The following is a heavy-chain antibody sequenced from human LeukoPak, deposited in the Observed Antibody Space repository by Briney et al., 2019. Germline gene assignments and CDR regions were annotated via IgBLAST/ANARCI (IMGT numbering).Heavy chain of an antibody. CDR2: IYSGCST. J-gene: IGHJ1*01. CDR1: GGSISSYY. Sequence: SSETLSLTCTVSGGSISSYYWSWVRQPPGKGLEWVSVIYSGCSTYYADSVKGRFTISRDNSKNTLYLQMNSLRAEDTAVYYCAREPDYYGSGSIRSEYFQHWGQGTLVTVSS. V-gene: IGHV3-66*01. CDR3: AREPDYYGSGSIRSEYFQH. D-gene: IGHD3-10*01.